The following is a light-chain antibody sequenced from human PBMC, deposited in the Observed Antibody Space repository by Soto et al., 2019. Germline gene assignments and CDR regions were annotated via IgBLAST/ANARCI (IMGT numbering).Light chain of an antibody. J-gene: IGLJ1*01. Sequence: QCLLTQAAYVFGSRGHSTTISLTGTRSQLAIYNYVSWYQQQPGKAPKLMIYQLSRRPAGVSNRFSGSRSGNTASLTISGLQAEDEADYCCSSYTDSSNYVFGTGTKVTVL. CDR2: QLS. V-gene: IGLV2-14*01. CDR3: SSYTDSSNYV. CDR1: RSQLAIYNY.